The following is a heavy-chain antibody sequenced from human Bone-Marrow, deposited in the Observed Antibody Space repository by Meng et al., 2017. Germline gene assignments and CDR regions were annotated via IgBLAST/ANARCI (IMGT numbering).Heavy chain of an antibody. J-gene: IGHJ4*02. CDR2: IRGSGGGT. CDR3: ARDSLVYDYGDYRGTDY. D-gene: IGHD4-17*01. Sequence: GESLKISCAASGFTFSSYAMSWVRQAPGQGLEWVSAIRGSGGGTFYADSVKGRFTISRDNSKNTLYLQMNSLRAEDTAVYYCARDSLVYDYGDYRGTDYWGQGTLVTVSS. V-gene: IGHV3-23*01. CDR1: GFTFSSYA.